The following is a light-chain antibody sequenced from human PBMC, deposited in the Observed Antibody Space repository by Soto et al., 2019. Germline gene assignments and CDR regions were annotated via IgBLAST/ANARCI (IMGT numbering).Light chain of an antibody. V-gene: IGLV2-8*01. Sequence: QSALTQPPSASGSPGQSVTIYCTGTSSDVGGYNYVSWYQQHPGKAPKLMISEVSKRPSGVPDRFSGSKSGNTASLTVSGIQAEDEADYYFSSFAGNNNFVFGGWTKLTVL. CDR2: EVS. CDR3: SSFAGNNNFV. CDR1: SSDVGGYNY. J-gene: IGLJ2*01.